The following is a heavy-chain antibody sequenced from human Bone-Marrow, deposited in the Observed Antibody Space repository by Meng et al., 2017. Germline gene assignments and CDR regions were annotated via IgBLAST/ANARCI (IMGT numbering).Heavy chain of an antibody. J-gene: IGHJ6*02. CDR2: IIPIFGTA. V-gene: IGHV1-69*05. CDR3: ARPWLHPLDYYGMDV. Sequence: QVQVGESGAEVKKPGSSVKVSCKASGGTFSSYAISWVRQAPGQGLEWMGGIIPIFGTANYAQKFQGRVTITTDESTSTAYMELSSLRSEDTAVYYCARPWLHPLDYYGMDVWGQGTTVTVSS. CDR1: GGTFSSYA. D-gene: IGHD5-24*01.